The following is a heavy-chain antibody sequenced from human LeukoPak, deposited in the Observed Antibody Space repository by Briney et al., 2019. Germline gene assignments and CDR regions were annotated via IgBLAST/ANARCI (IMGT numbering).Heavy chain of an antibody. J-gene: IGHJ6*02. D-gene: IGHD6-6*01. CDR2: ISSSTSTM. V-gene: IGHV3-48*01. Sequence: GGSLRLSCAASGFTLSSYNMNWVRQAPGKGLEWVSYISSSTSTMFYADSVKGRFIISRDDAKNSLYLQMNSLRAEDTAVYYCARCEYSYYGMDVWGQGTTVTVSS. CDR1: GFTLSSYN. CDR3: ARCEYSYYGMDV.